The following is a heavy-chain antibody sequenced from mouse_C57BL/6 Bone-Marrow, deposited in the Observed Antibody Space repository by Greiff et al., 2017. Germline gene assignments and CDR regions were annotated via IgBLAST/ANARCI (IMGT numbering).Heavy chain of an antibody. CDR1: GFTFSDYY. D-gene: IGHD3-1*01. CDR3: ARDSRNSSFDY. V-gene: IGHV5-16*01. CDR2: INYDGSST. J-gene: IGHJ2*01. Sequence: EVKLVESEGGLVQPGSSMKLSCTASGFTFSDYYMAWVRQVPEKGLEWVANINYDGSSTYYLDSLKSRFIISRDNAKNILYLQMSSLKSEDTATYYCARDSRNSSFDYWGQGTTLTVSS.